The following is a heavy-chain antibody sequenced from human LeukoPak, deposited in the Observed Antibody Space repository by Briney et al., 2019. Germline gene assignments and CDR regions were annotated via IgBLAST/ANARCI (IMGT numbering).Heavy chain of an antibody. CDR1: GGSFSGYY. V-gene: IGHV4-34*01. CDR2: INHSGST. J-gene: IGHJ4*02. Sequence: SETLSLTCAVYGGSFSGYYWSWIRQSPGKGLEWIGEINHSGSTNYNPSLKSRVTISVDTSKNQFSLKLSSVTAADTAVYYCASVGYCSGGSCRSGVDYWGQGTLVTVSS. D-gene: IGHD2-15*01. CDR3: ASVGYCSGGSCRSGVDY.